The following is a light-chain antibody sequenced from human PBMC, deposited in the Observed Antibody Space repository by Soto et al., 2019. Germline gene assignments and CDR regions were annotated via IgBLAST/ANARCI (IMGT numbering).Light chain of an antibody. CDR1: QDISSF. V-gene: IGKV1-39*01. CDR2: GAS. CDR3: QQSDRHPPP. Sequence: DIQITQSPSSLSASVGDRVAITCLASQDISSFLNWYQHKPGRAPKLPIYGASSLQSGVPSRFSGSGSGTDFTLTISSLQSEDFATYYCQQSDRHPPPFGQGTKVDIK. J-gene: IGKJ1*01.